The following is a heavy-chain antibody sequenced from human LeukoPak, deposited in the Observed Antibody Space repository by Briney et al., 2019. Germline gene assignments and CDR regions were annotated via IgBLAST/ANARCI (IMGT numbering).Heavy chain of an antibody. V-gene: IGHV4-4*02. J-gene: IGHJ3*02. D-gene: IGHD4-17*01. CDR2: IYHSGST. CDR1: GGSISSSNW. CDR3: ATKLYGDRFFDI. Sequence: PSGTLSLTCAVSGGSISSSNWWSWVRQPPGKGLEWIGEIYHSGSTNYNPSLKSRVTISVDKSKNQFSLKLTSVTAADTAVYFCATKLYGDRFFDIWGQGTMVTVFS.